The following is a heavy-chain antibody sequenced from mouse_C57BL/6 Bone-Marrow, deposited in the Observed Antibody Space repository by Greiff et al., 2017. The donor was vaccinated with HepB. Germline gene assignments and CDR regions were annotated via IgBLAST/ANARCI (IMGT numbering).Heavy chain of an antibody. J-gene: IGHJ4*01. Sequence: EVQLVESEGGLVQPGSSMKLSCTASGFTFSDYYMAWVRQVPEKGLEWVANINYDGSSTYYLDSLKSRFIISRDNAKNILYLQMSSLKSEDTATYYCAREPPYYGYAMDYWGQGTSVTVSS. D-gene: IGHD1-1*01. CDR2: INYDGSST. CDR3: AREPPYYGYAMDY. CDR1: GFTFSDYY. V-gene: IGHV5-16*01.